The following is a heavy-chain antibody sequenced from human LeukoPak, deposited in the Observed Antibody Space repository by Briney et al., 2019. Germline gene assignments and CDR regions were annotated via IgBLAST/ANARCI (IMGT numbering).Heavy chain of an antibody. CDR3: VRQISSY. D-gene: IGHD2/OR15-2a*01. Sequence: GASVKVSCKASGYTFAGYYIHWVRQVPGQRLEWMGWINSNSGGTNYAQKFQGRVTMTRDTSISTAYIELSRLTSDDTAVYYCVRQISSYWGQGTLVTVSS. CDR2: INSNSGGT. J-gene: IGHJ4*02. V-gene: IGHV1-2*02. CDR1: GYTFAGYY.